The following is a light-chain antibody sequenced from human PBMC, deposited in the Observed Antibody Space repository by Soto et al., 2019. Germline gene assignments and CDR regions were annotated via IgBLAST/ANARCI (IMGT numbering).Light chain of an antibody. J-gene: IGKJ2*01. CDR1: QSISSL. V-gene: IGKV1-5*01. CDR3: QEYNTFSYT. Sequence: DIQMTQSPCSLSASVGDRVTITCRASQSISSLLAWYQQKPGKAPRLLIYDTSSLESGVPSRFSGGGSGTEFTLTISSLQPDDFATYYCQEYNTFSYTFGQGTRLQI. CDR2: DTS.